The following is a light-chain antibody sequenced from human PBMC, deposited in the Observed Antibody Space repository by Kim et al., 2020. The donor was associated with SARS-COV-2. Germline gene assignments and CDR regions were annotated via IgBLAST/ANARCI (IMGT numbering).Light chain of an antibody. J-gene: IGKJ3*01. Sequence: DIQMTQSPSSQSASVGERVTITCQASQHINTYLNWYQQKPGKAPKLLISDASNLETGVPSRFSGSGSGTEFTFTINSLQPEDVATYYCPQFDGLPTFGPGTKVDIK. CDR1: QHINTY. CDR2: DAS. CDR3: PQFDGLPT. V-gene: IGKV1-33*01.